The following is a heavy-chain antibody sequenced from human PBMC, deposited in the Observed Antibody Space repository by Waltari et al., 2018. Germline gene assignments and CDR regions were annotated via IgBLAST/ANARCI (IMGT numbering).Heavy chain of an antibody. Sequence: EVQLVQSGAEVKKPGATVKISCKVSGYTFTDYYMHWVQQAPGKGLEWMGLVDPEDGETIYAGKFQGRVTITADTSTDTAYMELSSLRSEDTAVYYCATGGLKYYYDSSGLELGWGQGTLVTVSS. CDR3: ATGGLKYYYDSSGLELG. CDR1: GYTFTDYY. V-gene: IGHV1-69-2*01. CDR2: VDPEDGET. J-gene: IGHJ4*02. D-gene: IGHD3-22*01.